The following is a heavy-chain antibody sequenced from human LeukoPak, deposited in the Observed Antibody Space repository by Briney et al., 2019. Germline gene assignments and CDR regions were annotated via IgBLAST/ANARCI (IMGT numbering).Heavy chain of an antibody. CDR2: INHSGST. V-gene: IGHV4-34*01. CDR1: GGSFSGYY. CDR3: ARGSRYNRFGVLKGTFDY. Sequence: SQTLSLTCAVYGGSFSGYYWSWIRQPPGKGLEWIGEINHSGSTNYNPSLKSRVTISVDTSKNQFSLKLSSVTAADTAVYYCARGSRYNRFGVLKGTFDYWGQGTLVTVSS. J-gene: IGHJ4*02. D-gene: IGHD3-3*01.